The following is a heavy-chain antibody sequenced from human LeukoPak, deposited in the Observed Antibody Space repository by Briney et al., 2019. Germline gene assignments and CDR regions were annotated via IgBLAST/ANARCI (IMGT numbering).Heavy chain of an antibody. V-gene: IGHV1-18*01. CDR2: ISAYNGNT. CDR3: ARDRQSVLWFGELWSPFDY. CDR1: GYTFTSYG. J-gene: IGHJ4*02. D-gene: IGHD3-10*01. Sequence: ASVKVSCKASGYTFTSYGISWVRQAPGQGLEWMGWISAYNGNTNYAQKLQGRVTMTTDTSTSTAYMELRSLRSADTAVYYCARDRQSVLWFGELWSPFDYWGQGTLVTVSS.